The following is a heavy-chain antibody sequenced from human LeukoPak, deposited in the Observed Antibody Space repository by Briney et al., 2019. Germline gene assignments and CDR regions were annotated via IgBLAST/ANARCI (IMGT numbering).Heavy chain of an antibody. J-gene: IGHJ4*02. CDR2: INYSGSS. V-gene: IGHV4-59*08. Sequence: PSETLSLTCIVSGDSISTDYWSWIRQSPGKGLEGTGYINYSGSSEYNPSLKSRITISVDRSKNQVSLKMRSVTAADTAVYYCARLDCISDTCYNYWALGALVTVSS. CDR1: GDSISTDY. CDR3: ARLDCISDTCYNY. D-gene: IGHD2-21*01.